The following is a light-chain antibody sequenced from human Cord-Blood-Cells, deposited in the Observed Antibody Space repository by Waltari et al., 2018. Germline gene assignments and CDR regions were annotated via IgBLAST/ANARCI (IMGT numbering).Light chain of an antibody. V-gene: IGLV2-23*01. CDR3: CSYAGSSTWV. J-gene: IGLJ3*02. CDR2: EGS. CDR1: SSDVGSYNL. Sequence: QSALPQPASVSGSPGQSITISCTGTSSDVGSYNLVPWYQQHPGKAPKPMIYEGSKRPSGVSNRFSGSKSGNTASLTISGLQAEDEADYYCCSYAGSSTWVFGGGTKLTVL.